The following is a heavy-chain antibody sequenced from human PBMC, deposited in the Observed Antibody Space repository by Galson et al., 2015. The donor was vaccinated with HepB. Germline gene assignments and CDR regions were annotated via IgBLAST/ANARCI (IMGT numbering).Heavy chain of an antibody. D-gene: IGHD1-26*01. J-gene: IGHJ6*02. V-gene: IGHV3-15*01. CDR2: IKSKTDGGTT. CDR3: TTGSSATLYYYYGMDV. Sequence: SLRLSCAASGFTFSNAWMSWVRQAPGKGLEWVGRIKSKTDGGTTDYAAPVKGSFTISRDDSKNTLYLQMNSLKTEDTAVYYCTTGSSATLYYYYGMDVWGQGTTVTVSS. CDR1: GFTFSNAW.